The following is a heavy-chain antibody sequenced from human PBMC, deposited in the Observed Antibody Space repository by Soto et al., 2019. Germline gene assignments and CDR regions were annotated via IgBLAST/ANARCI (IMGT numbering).Heavy chain of an antibody. J-gene: IGHJ2*01. D-gene: IGHD3-10*01. V-gene: IGHV3-30*18. Sequence: QVQLVESGGGVVQPGRSLRLSCAASGFTFSSYGMHWVRQAPGKGLEWVAVVSSDGSRESYGDSVKGRFTISRDNPRNTLYLHKTTLRPENMALYYCAKGFGANNYWYSDLWGRGTLVTVSS. CDR3: AKGFGANNYWYSDL. CDR2: VSSDGSRE. CDR1: GFTFSSYG.